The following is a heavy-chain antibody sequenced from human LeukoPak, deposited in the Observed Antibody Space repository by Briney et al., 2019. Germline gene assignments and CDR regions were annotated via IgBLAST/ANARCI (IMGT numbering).Heavy chain of an antibody. V-gene: IGHV3-11*01. CDR2: ISSSGSTI. D-gene: IGHD3-3*01. CDR1: GFTFSDYY. J-gene: IGHJ4*02. Sequence: GGSLRLSCAASGFTFSDYYMSWLRQAPGKGLEWVSYISSSGSTIYYADSVKGRFTISRDNAKNSLYLQMNSLRAEDTAVYYCARDRDDFWCGYYIDYWGQGTLVTVSS. CDR3: ARDRDDFWCGYYIDY.